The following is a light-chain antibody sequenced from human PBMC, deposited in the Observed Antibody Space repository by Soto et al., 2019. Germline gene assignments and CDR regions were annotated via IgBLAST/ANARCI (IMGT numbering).Light chain of an antibody. CDR3: QHYKNWPWT. V-gene: IGKV3-15*01. J-gene: IGKJ1*01. Sequence: EIVMTQSPDTLSVSPGERATLSCRASQSVSSHLAWYQQQAGQAPRLLISGASTRATGIPGRFSGSGSGTEFTLTISGLQSQDFAVYYCQHYKNWPWTFGQGTKVELK. CDR1: QSVSSH. CDR2: GAS.